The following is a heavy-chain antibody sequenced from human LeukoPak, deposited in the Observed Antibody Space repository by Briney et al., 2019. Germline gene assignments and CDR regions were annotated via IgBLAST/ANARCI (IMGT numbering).Heavy chain of an antibody. D-gene: IGHD6-13*01. CDR1: GGSFSGYY. CDR2: INHSGST. CDR3: ARLTGGLQIAAAGREAFDI. J-gene: IGHJ3*02. Sequence: SETLSLTCAVYGGSFSGYYWSWIRQPPGKGLEWIGEINHSGSTNYNPSLKSRVTISVDKSKNQFSLKLSSVTAADTAVYYCARLTGGLQIAAAGREAFDIWGQGTMVTVSS. V-gene: IGHV4-34*01.